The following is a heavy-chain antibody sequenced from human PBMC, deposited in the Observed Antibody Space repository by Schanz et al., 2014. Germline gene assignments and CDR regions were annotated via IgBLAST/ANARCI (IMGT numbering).Heavy chain of an antibody. CDR1: GGSISSYY. D-gene: IGHD3-22*01. CDR2: IYYSVTT. Sequence: QVQLQESGPGLVKPSETLSLTCTVSGGSISSYYWNWIRQPPGKGLEWIGYIYYSVTTNYNPSLKSRVTISVDTSKNQFSLKLSSVTAADTAVYYCARPSSVVGITGWFDTWGQGTLVTVSS. V-gene: IGHV4-59*01. CDR3: ARPSSVVGITGWFDT. J-gene: IGHJ5*02.